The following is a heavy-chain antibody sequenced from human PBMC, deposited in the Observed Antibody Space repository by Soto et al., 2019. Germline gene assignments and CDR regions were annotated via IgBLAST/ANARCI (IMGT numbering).Heavy chain of an antibody. J-gene: IGHJ3*01. CDR2: IWFHGNSQ. D-gene: IGHD6-19*01. Sequence: QVQLVESGGGVVQPGGSLRLSCAASGFTFSTYGMHWVRQAPGKGLEWVAIIWFHGNSQNYADSVKGRFTISRDNSKNTVYLQMNSLRAEYTGVFYCVRGPGSGIRVSAFDFWGQGTMVTVSS. CDR1: GFTFSTYG. CDR3: VRGPGSGIRVSAFDF. V-gene: IGHV3-33*01.